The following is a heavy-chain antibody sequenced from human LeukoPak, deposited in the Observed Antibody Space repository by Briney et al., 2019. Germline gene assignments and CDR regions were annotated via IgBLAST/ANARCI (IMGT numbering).Heavy chain of an antibody. J-gene: IGHJ4*02. D-gene: IGHD6-19*01. CDR2: ISGSGGST. CDR1: GFTFSSYS. Sequence: GGSLRLSCAASGFTFSSYSMNWVRQAPGKGLEWVSVISGSGGSTNYADSVKGRFTISRDNPKNTLYLEMNSLRAEDTALYYCAKDRGRAVAGSEFDYWGQGTLVTVSS. CDR3: AKDRGRAVAGSEFDY. V-gene: IGHV3-23*01.